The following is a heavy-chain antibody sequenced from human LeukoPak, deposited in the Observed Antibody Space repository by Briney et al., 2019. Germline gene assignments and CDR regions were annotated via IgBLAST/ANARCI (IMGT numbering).Heavy chain of an antibody. CDR1: GGTLSSYY. V-gene: IGHV4-59*08. D-gene: IGHD4-17*01. CDR3: ARGTVTTSMKAFDI. Sequence: SETLSLSCTVSGGTLSSYYWSWIRQPPGKGLEWIGYIYYSGSPNYNPSLKSRVTISVGTSKKQSSLKLSSVTAADTAVYYCARGTVTTSMKAFDIWGQGTMVTVSS. J-gene: IGHJ3*02. CDR2: IYYSGSP.